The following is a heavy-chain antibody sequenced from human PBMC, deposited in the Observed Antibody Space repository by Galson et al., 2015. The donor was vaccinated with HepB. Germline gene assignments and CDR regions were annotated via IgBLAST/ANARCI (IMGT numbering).Heavy chain of an antibody. J-gene: IGHJ3*02. CDR1: GFTFSSYS. V-gene: IGHV3-21*01. Sequence: SLRLSCAASGFTFSSYSMNWVRQAPGKGLEWVSSISSSSSYIYYADSVKGRFTISRDNAKNSLYLQMNSLRAEDTAVYYCARDLGSIVDRAFDIWGQGTMVTVSS. D-gene: IGHD3-22*01. CDR2: ISSSSSYI. CDR3: ARDLGSIVDRAFDI.